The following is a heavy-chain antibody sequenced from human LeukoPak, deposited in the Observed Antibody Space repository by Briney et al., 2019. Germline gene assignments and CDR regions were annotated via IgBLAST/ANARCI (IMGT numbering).Heavy chain of an antibody. CDR3: AKDHEAGSTYFDY. CDR1: GFTFDDYA. Sequence: GGSLRLSCAASGFTFDDYAMHWVRQAPGKGLKWVSGISWNSGSIGYADSVKGRFTISRDNAKNSLYLQMNSLRAEDMALYYCAKDHEAGSTYFDYWGQGTLVTVSS. J-gene: IGHJ4*02. V-gene: IGHV3-9*03. CDR2: ISWNSGSI. D-gene: IGHD3-10*01.